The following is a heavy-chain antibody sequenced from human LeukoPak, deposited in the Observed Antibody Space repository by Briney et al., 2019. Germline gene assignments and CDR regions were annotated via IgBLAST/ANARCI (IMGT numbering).Heavy chain of an antibody. CDR2: INPNSGGT. D-gene: IGHD1-26*01. CDR1: GYTFTGYY. CDR3: ARELSGSYSNDAFDI. V-gene: IGHV1-2*02. Sequence: ASVKVSCKASGYTFTGYYMHWVRQAPGQGLEWMGWINPNSGGTNYAQKFQGRVTMTRDTSISTAYIELSRLRSDDTAVYYCARELSGSYSNDAFDIWGQGTMVTVSS. J-gene: IGHJ3*02.